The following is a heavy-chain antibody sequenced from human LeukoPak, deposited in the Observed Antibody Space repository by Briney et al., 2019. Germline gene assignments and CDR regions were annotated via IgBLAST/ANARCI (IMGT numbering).Heavy chain of an antibody. J-gene: IGHJ6*02. Sequence: ASVKVSCKASGFTFISYGFSWVRQAPGQGLERMGWISAYNGNTKFPQKLQGRVTMTTDTSTSTAHMELRSLRSDDTAVYYCARDTKDSYYGMDVWGQGTTVTVSS. CDR2: ISAYNGNT. CDR3: ARDTKDSYYGMDV. V-gene: IGHV1-18*01. CDR1: GFTFISYG.